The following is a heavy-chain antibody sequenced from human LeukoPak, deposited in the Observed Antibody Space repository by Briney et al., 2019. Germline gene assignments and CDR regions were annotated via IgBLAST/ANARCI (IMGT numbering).Heavy chain of an antibody. D-gene: IGHD2-15*01. CDR1: GFTVSSNY. J-gene: IGHJ6*02. CDR2: IYSGGST. Sequence: PGGSLRLSCAASGFTVSSNYMSWVRQAPGKGLEWVSVIYSGGSTYYADSVKGRFTISRDNSKNTLYLQMNSLRAEDTAVYYCARDCSGGSCYSIDYYYYGMDVWGQGTTVTVSS. CDR3: ARDCSGGSCYSIDYYYYGMDV. V-gene: IGHV3-53*01.